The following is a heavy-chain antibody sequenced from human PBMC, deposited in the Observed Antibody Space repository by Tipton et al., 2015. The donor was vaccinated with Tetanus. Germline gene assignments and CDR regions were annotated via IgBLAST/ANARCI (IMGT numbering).Heavy chain of an antibody. J-gene: IGHJ5*02. V-gene: IGHV5-51*01. CDR1: GYSFSNSNFW. D-gene: IGHD5-12*01. CDR2: IYPGDSEA. Sequence: QLVQSGAEVKKPGESLKISCKASGYSFSNSNFWIGWVRQLPGKGLEWMGIIYPGDSEARYSPSFEGQVTFSVDKSSNTAYLQWSSLKASDTXLYFXXRHLFRTGHSSFDPXGQGXXVTVSS. CDR3: XRHLFRTGHSSFDP.